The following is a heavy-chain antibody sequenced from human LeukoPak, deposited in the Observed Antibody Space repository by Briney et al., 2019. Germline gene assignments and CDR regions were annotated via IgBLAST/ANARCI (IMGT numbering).Heavy chain of an antibody. D-gene: IGHD1-20*01. Sequence: GGSLRLSCAASGFTFSDYSINWVRQAPGKGLEWVSGISGNNDHTYYADSVKGRFTISIDNSKNTLYLQLNSLRAEDTAVYYCAKLGYNWNDEGGYDYWGQGTLVTVSS. CDR1: GFTFSDYS. CDR2: ISGNNDHT. J-gene: IGHJ4*02. V-gene: IGHV3-23*01. CDR3: AKLGYNWNDEGGYDY.